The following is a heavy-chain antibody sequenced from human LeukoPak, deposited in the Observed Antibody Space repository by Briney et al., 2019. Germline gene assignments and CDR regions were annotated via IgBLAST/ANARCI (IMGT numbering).Heavy chain of an antibody. Sequence: SETLSLTCTVPGYSISSGYYWSWIRQPPGKGLEWIGEINHSGSTNYNPSLRSRVTISVDTSKNQFSLKLSSVTAADTAVYYCARLERWELGQRTRGYYMDVWGKGTTVTVSS. CDR2: INHSGST. J-gene: IGHJ6*03. CDR1: GYSISSGYY. CDR3: ARLERWELGQRTRGYYMDV. D-gene: IGHD1-26*01. V-gene: IGHV4-38-2*02.